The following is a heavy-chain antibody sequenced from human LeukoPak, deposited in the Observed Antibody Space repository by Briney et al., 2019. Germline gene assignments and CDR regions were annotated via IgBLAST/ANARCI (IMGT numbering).Heavy chain of an antibody. D-gene: IGHD1-26*01. CDR1: GGSISSYY. V-gene: IGHV4-59*01. CDR2: IYYSGST. Sequence: PSETLSLTCTVSGGSISSYYWSWIRQPPGKGLDWIGYIYYSGSTNYNPSLRSRVTISVDTSKNQFSLKLSSVTAADTAVYYCARDVGYSDYWGQGTLVTVSS. CDR3: ARDVGYSDY. J-gene: IGHJ4*02.